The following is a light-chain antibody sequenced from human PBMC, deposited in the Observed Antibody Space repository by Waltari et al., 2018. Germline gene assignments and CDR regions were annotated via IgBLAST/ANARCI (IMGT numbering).Light chain of an antibody. V-gene: IGKV3-20*01. CDR2: AAS. CDR3: QNHERLPAT. Sequence: LTQSPGTLSLSLGERATLSCRASQSIGTYLVWYQQKPGQAPRLLMYAASRRATGIPDRFSGSGSGTDFSLTISRLEPEDFAVYFCQNHERLPATFGQGTKVEIK. J-gene: IGKJ1*01. CDR1: QSIGTY.